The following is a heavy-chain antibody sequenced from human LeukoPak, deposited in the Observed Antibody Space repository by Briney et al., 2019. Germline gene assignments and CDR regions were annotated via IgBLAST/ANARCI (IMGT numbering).Heavy chain of an antibody. CDR2: INYSGST. CDR1: GGSISSSSYY. D-gene: IGHD2-8*01. J-gene: IGHJ5*02. CDR3: ARGVGDVVLMVYAINWFDP. Sequence: SETLSLTRTVSGGSISSSSYYWGWIRQPPGKGLEWIGSINYSGSTYYNPSLKSRVTISVDTSKNQFSLKLSSVTAADTAVYYCARGVGDVVLMVYAINWFDPWGQGTLVTVSS. V-gene: IGHV4-39*01.